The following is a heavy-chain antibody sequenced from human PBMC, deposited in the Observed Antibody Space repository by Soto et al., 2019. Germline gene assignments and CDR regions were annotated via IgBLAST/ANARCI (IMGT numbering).Heavy chain of an antibody. J-gene: IGHJ4*02. D-gene: IGHD3-10*01. CDR1: GFTFSSYA. CDR3: AKVVTTVVRGASSDY. CDR2: ISGSGGST. Sequence: EVHLLESGGGLVQPGGSLRLSCAASGFTFSSYAMSWVRQAPGKGLEWVSAISGSGGSTYYADSVKGRFTISRDNSKNTLYLQMGGLRVEDTAVYYCAKVVTTVVRGASSDYWGQGTLVTVSS. V-gene: IGHV3-23*01.